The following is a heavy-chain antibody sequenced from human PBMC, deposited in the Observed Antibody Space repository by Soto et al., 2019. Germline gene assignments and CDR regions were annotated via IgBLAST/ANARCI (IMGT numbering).Heavy chain of an antibody. V-gene: IGHV3-23*01. CDR1: GFTFSSYA. J-gene: IGHJ4*02. D-gene: IGHD3-10*01. CDR3: AKDPDPAIGELNDY. Sequence: EVQLLESGGGLVQPGGSLRLSCAASGFTFSSYAMSWVRQAPGKGLEWVSAISGSGGSTYYAVSVKGRFTISRDNSKNTLYLQKNSLRAEDTAVYYCAKDPDPAIGELNDYWGQGTLVTVSS. CDR2: ISGSGGST.